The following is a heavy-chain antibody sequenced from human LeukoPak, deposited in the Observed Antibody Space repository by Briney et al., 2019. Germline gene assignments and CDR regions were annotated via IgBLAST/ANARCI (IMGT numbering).Heavy chain of an antibody. CDR2: IREDGSEK. V-gene: IGHV3-7*01. J-gene: IGHJ6*03. Sequence: PGGSLRLSCAASGFTFSRYWMTWVRQAPGKGLEWVANIREDGSEKYYVDSVKGRFTISRDNAKNSLYLQVNSLRAEDTAVYYCARLNYDFWSGVWEGYYMDVWGKGTTVTGSS. CDR3: ARLNYDFWSGVWEGYYMDV. CDR1: GFTFSRYW. D-gene: IGHD3-3*01.